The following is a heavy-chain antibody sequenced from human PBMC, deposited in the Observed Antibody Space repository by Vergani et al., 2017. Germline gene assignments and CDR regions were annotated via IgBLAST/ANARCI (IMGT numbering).Heavy chain of an antibody. CDR1: GFTTGDYV. J-gene: IGHJ4*01. CDR2: ISASGAPT. CDR3: ARAYGRYDWFDY. Sequence: EVQLLESGGGLVQPGQSLRLSCTASGFTTGDYVMSWFRQAPGKGLEWVSGISASGAPTYYADSVKGRVTISRDNSKNTLYLQMNSLRVEDTAVYYCARAYGRYDWFDYWGQRTLVTVSS. V-gene: IGHV3-23*01. D-gene: IGHD1-20*01.